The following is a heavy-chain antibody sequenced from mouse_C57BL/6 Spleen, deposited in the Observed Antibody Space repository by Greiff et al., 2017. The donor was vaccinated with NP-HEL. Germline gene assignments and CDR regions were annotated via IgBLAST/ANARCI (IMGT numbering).Heavy chain of an antibody. D-gene: IGHD2-4*01. V-gene: IGHV5-17*01. Sequence: EVKLVESGGGLVKPGGSLKLSCAASGFTFSDYGMHWVRQAPEKGLEWVAYISSGSSTIYYADTVKGRFTISRANAKNTLFLQMTSLRSEDTAMYYCASHYYDYDGYYAMDYWGQGTSVTVSS. J-gene: IGHJ4*01. CDR3: ASHYYDYDGYYAMDY. CDR2: ISSGSSTI. CDR1: GFTFSDYG.